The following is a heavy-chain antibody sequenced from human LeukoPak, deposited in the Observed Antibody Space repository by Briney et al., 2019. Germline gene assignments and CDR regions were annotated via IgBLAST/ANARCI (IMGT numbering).Heavy chain of an antibody. CDR1: GYSFTSYW. CDR2: IDPSDSYT. CDR3: ARQGTTYYDILTGSKS. J-gene: IGHJ4*02. Sequence: GESLKISCKGSGYSFTSYWISWVRQMPGKGLEWMGRIDPSDSYTNYSPSFQGHVTISADKSISTAYLQWSSLKASDTAMYYCARQGTTYYDILTGSKSWGPGTLVTVSS. V-gene: IGHV5-10-1*01. D-gene: IGHD3-9*01.